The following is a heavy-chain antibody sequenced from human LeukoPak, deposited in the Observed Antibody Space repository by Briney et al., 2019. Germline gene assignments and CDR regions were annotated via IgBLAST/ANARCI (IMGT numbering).Heavy chain of an antibody. Sequence: GGSLRLSCAASGFTFSSYAMSWARQAPGEGREWVSAISGSGGSTYYADSVKGRLPLSRDNSKNTLYLQKNSLRAEDTAVYYCAKAFSTPYYYGWGTFASRGETQSDYWGQGTLVTVSS. CDR2: ISGSGGST. CDR3: AKAFSTPYYYGWGTFASRGETQSDY. CDR1: GFTFSSYA. V-gene: IGHV3-23*01. J-gene: IGHJ4*02. D-gene: IGHD3-10*01.